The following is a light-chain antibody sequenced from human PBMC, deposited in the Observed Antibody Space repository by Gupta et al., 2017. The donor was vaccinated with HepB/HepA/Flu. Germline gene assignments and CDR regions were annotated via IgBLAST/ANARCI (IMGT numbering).Light chain of an antibody. Sequence: QSALTQPASVSGSPGQSITISCTGTSSDVDGYNSVSWYQQHAGKAPKLMIYDVSNRPSGVSNRFSGSKSGNTASLTISGLQAEDESDYYCSSYTSSGTLVFGGGTKLTVL. J-gene: IGLJ2*01. CDR2: DVS. CDR3: SSYTSSGTLV. V-gene: IGLV2-14*03. CDR1: SSDVDGYNS.